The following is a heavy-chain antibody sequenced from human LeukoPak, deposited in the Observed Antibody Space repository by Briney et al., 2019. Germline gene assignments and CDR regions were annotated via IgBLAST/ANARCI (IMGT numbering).Heavy chain of an antibody. CDR1: GFTFSSYW. J-gene: IGHJ4*02. D-gene: IGHD2-21*01. Sequence: GGSLRLSCAASGFTFSSYWMSWVRQAPGKGLEWVANIEQDGSEKNYVGFVKGRFTISRDNAKNSLFLQMNSLRAEDTAVYHCATGLWTFGSWGQGTLVTVSS. CDR3: ATGLWTFGS. CDR2: IEQDGSEK. V-gene: IGHV3-7*03.